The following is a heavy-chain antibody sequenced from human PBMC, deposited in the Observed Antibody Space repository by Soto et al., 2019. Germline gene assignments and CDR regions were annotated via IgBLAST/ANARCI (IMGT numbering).Heavy chain of an antibody. D-gene: IGHD3-16*01. Sequence: QVQLQESGPGLVMPSGTLSLTCAVSGASISSNDWWNWVRQPPGKGLEWIGEIYHGGTTIYNPSLNSRVSISIDESKSHFSLKLTSVTAADTAVYYCARDFKAPKDAWAFDYWGQGILVTVSS. CDR1: GASISSNDW. V-gene: IGHV4-4*02. J-gene: IGHJ4*02. CDR2: IYHGGTT. CDR3: ARDFKAPKDAWAFDY.